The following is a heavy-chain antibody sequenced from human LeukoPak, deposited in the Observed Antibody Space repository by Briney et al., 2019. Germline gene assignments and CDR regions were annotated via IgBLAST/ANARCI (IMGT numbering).Heavy chain of an antibody. J-gene: IGHJ4*02. Sequence: ASVKVSCKASGYTFTSYDINWVRQATGQGLEWMGWMSPNSGNTGYAQKFQGRVTMTRNTSISTAYMELSSLRSEDTAVYYCARESSHYYGSGKDYWGQGTLVTVSS. CDR1: GYTFTSYD. CDR3: ARESSHYYGSGKDY. V-gene: IGHV1-8*01. CDR2: MSPNSGNT. D-gene: IGHD3-10*01.